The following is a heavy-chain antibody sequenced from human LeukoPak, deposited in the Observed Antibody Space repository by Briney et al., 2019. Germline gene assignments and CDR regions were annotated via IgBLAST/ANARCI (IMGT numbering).Heavy chain of an antibody. CDR1: GFTVSDNY. CDR2: IYSAGAT. CDR3: ARIEWERLGRAFDI. Sequence: SGGSLRLSCAASGFTVSDNYMTWVRQAPGKGLEWVSSIYSAGATHYAESVKGRFTISRDNSKNTLYLQMNSLRAEDMAVYYCARIEWERLGRAFDIGAQGTMVTVSS. V-gene: IGHV3-53*01. J-gene: IGHJ3*02. D-gene: IGHD1-26*01.